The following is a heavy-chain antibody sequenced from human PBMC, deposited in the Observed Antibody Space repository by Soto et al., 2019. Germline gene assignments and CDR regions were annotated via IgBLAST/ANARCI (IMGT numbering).Heavy chain of an antibody. V-gene: IGHV3-9*01. Sequence: SLRLSCAASLFTVDDYAMHSVRQAPGKGLGWGSGISWNSGSIGYADSVKGRVTISIDNAKNSLYLQMNSLRSDDTAVYYCARVPIAVAGFHFDYWGQGTLVTVSS. CDR1: LFTVDDYA. CDR2: ISWNSGSI. CDR3: ARVPIAVAGFHFDY. D-gene: IGHD6-19*01. J-gene: IGHJ4*02.